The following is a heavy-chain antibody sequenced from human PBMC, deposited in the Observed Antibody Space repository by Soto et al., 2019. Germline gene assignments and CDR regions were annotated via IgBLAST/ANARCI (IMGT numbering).Heavy chain of an antibody. CDR3: AKGGLQVDYYYMDV. V-gene: IGHV3-9*01. CDR2: ISWNSGSI. D-gene: IGHD1-26*01. J-gene: IGHJ6*03. Sequence: EVQLVESGGGLVQPGRSLRLSCAASGFTFDDYAMHWVRQAPGKGLEWVSGISWNSGSIGYADSVKGRFTISRDNAKNSLYLQMNSLRAEDTALYYCAKGGLQVDYYYMDVWGKGTTVTVSS. CDR1: GFTFDDYA.